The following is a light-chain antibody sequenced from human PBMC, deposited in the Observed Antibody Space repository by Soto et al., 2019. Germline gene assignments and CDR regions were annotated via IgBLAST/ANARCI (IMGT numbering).Light chain of an antibody. V-gene: IGKV1-39*01. Sequence: DIQMTQSPSSLSASVGDRVTITCRASQRITNYLNWYQQKPGKAPKLLIYAASSLQSGVPSRFSGSGSGTDFTITISSLQPEDFATYYCQQSYTVPATFGPGTKLEI. CDR1: QRITNY. CDR2: AAS. CDR3: QQSYTVPAT. J-gene: IGKJ2*01.